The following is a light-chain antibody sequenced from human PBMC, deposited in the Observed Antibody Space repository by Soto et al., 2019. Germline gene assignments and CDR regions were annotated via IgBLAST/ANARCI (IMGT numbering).Light chain of an antibody. CDR3: QQYQTWT. V-gene: IGKV1-5*03. CDR2: RAS. J-gene: IGKJ1*01. CDR1: RPISRW. Sequence: DIQLPRSPPTLSASVGDRVTTTCRPGRPISRWLAWNHQKPGKAPKLLIYRASSLESGVPSRFSGSGSGTEFTLTISSMQSDDSATYSCQQYQTWTFGQGTKVEIK.